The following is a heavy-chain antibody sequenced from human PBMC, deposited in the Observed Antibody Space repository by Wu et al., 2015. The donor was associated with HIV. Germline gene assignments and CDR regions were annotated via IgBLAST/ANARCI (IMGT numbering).Heavy chain of an antibody. CDR1: GYIFTGYF. D-gene: IGHD4-17*01. Sequence: QVQLVQSGAEVKKPGASVRVSCKTSGYIFTGYFMHWVRQAPGQGLEWVGWINPSGGATIYAQKFEGRVTLTSDTSISTAYLELSNLRPDDTATYYCVRDATPVTTEFDFWGQGALVTVSS. CDR3: VRDATPVTTEFDF. V-gene: IGHV1-2*02. J-gene: IGHJ5*01. CDR2: INPSGGAT.